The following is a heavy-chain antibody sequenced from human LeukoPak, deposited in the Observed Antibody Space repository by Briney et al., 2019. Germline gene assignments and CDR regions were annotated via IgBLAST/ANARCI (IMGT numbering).Heavy chain of an antibody. CDR2: IKQDGSGE. CDR1: GFTFNAYW. CDR3: GGISSRGSHLKY. D-gene: IGHD1-26*01. J-gene: IGHJ4*02. V-gene: IGHV3-7*01. Sequence: GGSLRLSCAASGFTFNAYWLSWVREAPGKGLEWVANIKQDGSGENYVDSVKGRFTISRDNAKNSLYLQMNSLRAEGTAVYYWGGISSRGSHLKYWGQGTLVTLSS.